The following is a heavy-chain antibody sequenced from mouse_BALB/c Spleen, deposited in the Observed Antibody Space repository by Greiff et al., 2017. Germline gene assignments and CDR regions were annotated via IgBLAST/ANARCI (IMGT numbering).Heavy chain of an antibody. CDR3: ARDGYYGYFDV. J-gene: IGHJ1*01. Sequence: EVQLVESGGGLVQPGGSLRLSCATSRFTFTDYYMSWVRQPPGKALEWLGFIRNKANGYTTEYSASVKGRFTISRDNSQSILYLQMNTLRAEDSATYYCARDGYYGYFDVWGAGTTVTVSS. D-gene: IGHD2-2*01. V-gene: IGHV7-3*02. CDR2: IRNKANGYTT. CDR1: RFTFTDYY.